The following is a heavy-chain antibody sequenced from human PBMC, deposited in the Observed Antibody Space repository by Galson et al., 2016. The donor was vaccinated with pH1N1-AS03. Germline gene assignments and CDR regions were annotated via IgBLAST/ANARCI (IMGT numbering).Heavy chain of an antibody. J-gene: IGHJ4*02. CDR1: GFTFSDYY. V-gene: IGHV3-11*01. CDR2: ITSSGSTGTTI. D-gene: IGHD3-3*01. CDR3: ARGWYDFWSGYLVDPFDY. Sequence: SLRLSCAASGFTFSDYYVSWIRQAPGKGLEWVSCITSSGSTGTTIYYADSVKGRFTISRDNAKNSLYLQMNSLRAEDTAIYYCARGWYDFWSGYLVDPFDYWGQGALVTVSS.